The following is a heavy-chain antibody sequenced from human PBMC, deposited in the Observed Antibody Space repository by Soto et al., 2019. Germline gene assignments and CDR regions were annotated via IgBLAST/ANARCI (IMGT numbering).Heavy chain of an antibody. Sequence: GGSLRLSCAASGFTFSSYAMSWVRQAPGKGLEWVSAISGSGGSTYYADSVKGRFTISRDNSKNTLYLQMNSLRAEDTAVYYCAKDQGYYDFWSGYSAYYYYYYGMDVWGQGTTVTVSS. CDR3: AKDQGYYDFWSGYSAYYYYYYGMDV. CDR1: GFTFSSYA. CDR2: ISGSGGST. D-gene: IGHD3-3*01. J-gene: IGHJ6*02. V-gene: IGHV3-23*01.